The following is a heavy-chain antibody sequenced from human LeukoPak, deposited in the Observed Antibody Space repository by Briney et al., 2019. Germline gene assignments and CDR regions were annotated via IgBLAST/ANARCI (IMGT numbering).Heavy chain of an antibody. CDR2: INTDTGKS. CDR3: ARGYGPYFGNYYFDY. D-gene: IGHD4-17*01. Sequence: GASLKVSCKASGYTFTYYAMIWVRRAPGQGLEWMGWINTDTGKSTYAQGFTGRFVFSLDTSVSTAYLQINSLKAEDTAVYYCARGYGPYFGNYYFDYWGQGTLVTVSS. V-gene: IGHV7-4-1*02. CDR1: GYTFTYYA. J-gene: IGHJ4*02.